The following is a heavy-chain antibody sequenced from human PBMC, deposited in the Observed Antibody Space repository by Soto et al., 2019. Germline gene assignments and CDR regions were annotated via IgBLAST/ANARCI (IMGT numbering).Heavy chain of an antibody. Sequence: SETLSLTCSVSGASIYNGGYFWSWIRQSPGKGLEWIGHIHNSGSPYNNPSLKSRVTISADTSMNQFSLALTSVTAADTAMYYCARTSAAGKYYYGMDVWGQGTTVTVSS. D-gene: IGHD6-13*01. CDR3: ARTSAAGKYYYGMDV. CDR1: GASIYNGGYF. CDR2: IHNSGSP. J-gene: IGHJ6*02. V-gene: IGHV4-30-4*01.